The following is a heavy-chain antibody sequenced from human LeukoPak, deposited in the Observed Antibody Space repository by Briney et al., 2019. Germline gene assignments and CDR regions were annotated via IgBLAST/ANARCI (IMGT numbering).Heavy chain of an antibody. V-gene: IGHV1-69*01. D-gene: IGHD1-26*01. CDR1: GGTFSSYA. Sequence: ASVKVSCKASGGTFSSYAISWVRQAPGQGLEWMGGIIPIFGTANCAQKFQGRVTITADESTSTAYMELSSLRSEDTAVYYCARDRSGSYSYYYYYMDVWGKGTTVTVSS. CDR3: ARDRSGSYSYYYYYMDV. CDR2: IIPIFGTA. J-gene: IGHJ6*03.